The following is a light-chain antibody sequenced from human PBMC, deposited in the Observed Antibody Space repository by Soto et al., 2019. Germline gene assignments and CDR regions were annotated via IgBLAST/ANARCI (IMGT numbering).Light chain of an antibody. CDR2: EVN. V-gene: IGLV2-8*01. CDR1: SSDVGQYNY. CDR3: CLYIGATTYV. J-gene: IGLJ1*01. Sequence: QSALAQPPSASGSPGQSVTISCTGTSSDVGQYNYISWYQQHPGKAPKLLTYEVNRRPSGVPDRFSGSKSGNTASLTVSGLQADDEADYYCCLYIGATTYVFGTGTKVTVL.